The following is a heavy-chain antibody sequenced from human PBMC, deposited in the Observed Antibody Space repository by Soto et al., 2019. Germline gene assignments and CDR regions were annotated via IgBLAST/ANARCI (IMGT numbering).Heavy chain of an antibody. CDR3: AKSPRGEMATD. J-gene: IGHJ4*02. D-gene: IGHD5-12*01. CDR2: INTYNGMT. CDR1: GYTFINYH. Sequence: QVQLVQSGGEGKKPGASVTVSCKASGYTFINYHITWVRQAPGQGLEWMAWINTYNGMTDYAQKFQGRVTMTRDTCTSTAYMELRNLGADDTAVYFCAKSPRGEMATDWGQGTLVPVSS. V-gene: IGHV1-18*01.